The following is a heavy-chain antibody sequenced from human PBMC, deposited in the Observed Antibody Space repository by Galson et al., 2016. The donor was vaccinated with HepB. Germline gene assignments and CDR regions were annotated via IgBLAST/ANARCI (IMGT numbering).Heavy chain of an antibody. Sequence: SLRLSCAASGFTFSGYGMHWVCQAPGKGLEWVALISHAGTKTFYADSVKGRFTISRDNSKNTLSLQMNSLRPEDTAVYYCAIPDYWGQGTLVTVSS. CDR1: GFTFSGYG. V-gene: IGHV3-30*03. CDR3: AIPDY. CDR2: ISHAGTKT. J-gene: IGHJ4*02.